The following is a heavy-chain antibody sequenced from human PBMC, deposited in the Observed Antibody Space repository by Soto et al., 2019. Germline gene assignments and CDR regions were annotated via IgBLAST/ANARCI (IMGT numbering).Heavy chain of an antibody. V-gene: IGHV3-30*18. CDR1: GFTFSSYG. CDR3: AKEGGYYDFWSGYYSAYYYYGMDV. D-gene: IGHD3-3*01. Sequence: SLRLSCAASGFTFSSYGMHWVRQAPGKGLEWVAVISYDGSNKYYADSVKGRFTISRDNSKNTLYLQMNSLRAEDTAVYYCAKEGGYYDFWSGYYSAYYYYGMDVWGQGTTVTVSS. J-gene: IGHJ6*02. CDR2: ISYDGSNK.